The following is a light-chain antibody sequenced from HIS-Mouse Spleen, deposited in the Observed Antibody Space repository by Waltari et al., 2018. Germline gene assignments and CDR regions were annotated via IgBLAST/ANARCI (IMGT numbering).Light chain of an antibody. CDR1: SGHSSYA. J-gene: IGLJ2*01. V-gene: IGLV4-69*01. CDR3: QTWGTGILV. CDR2: LNSDGSH. Sequence: QLVLTQSPSASASLGASVKLTCTLSSGHSSYAIAWHPQQPEKGPRYLMKLNSDGSHSKGDGIPDRFSGSSSGAERYLTISSLQSEDEADYYCQTWGTGILVFGGGTKLTVL.